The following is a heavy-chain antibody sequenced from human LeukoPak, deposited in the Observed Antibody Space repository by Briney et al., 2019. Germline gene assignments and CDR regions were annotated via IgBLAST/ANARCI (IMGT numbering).Heavy chain of an antibody. D-gene: IGHD2-2*01. Sequence: PGGSLRLSCAASGFTFTNAWMSWVRQAPGKGLEWVGRIKSKTESETADYAAPVKGRFTISRDDSKNTLYLHMNSLKTEDTAVYYCTTVYCSSTSCAMSGNYWGQGTLVTVSS. J-gene: IGHJ4*02. CDR3: TTVYCSSTSCAMSGNY. CDR1: GFTFTNAW. V-gene: IGHV3-15*01. CDR2: IKSKTESETA.